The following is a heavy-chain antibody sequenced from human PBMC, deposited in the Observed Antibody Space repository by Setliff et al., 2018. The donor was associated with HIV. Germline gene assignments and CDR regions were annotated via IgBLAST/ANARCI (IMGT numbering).Heavy chain of an antibody. Sequence: ASVKVSCKASGGTFSSHAINWVRQAPGQGLEWMGGIIPIVDKTNYAQKFQGRVAITADKSTITAYMELSSLRSEDTAVYYCAREPDYGIRDAFDIWGQGTMVTVSS. V-gene: IGHV1-69*10. J-gene: IGHJ3*02. CDR1: GGTFSSHA. CDR2: IIPIVDKT. CDR3: AREPDYGIRDAFDI. D-gene: IGHD4-17*01.